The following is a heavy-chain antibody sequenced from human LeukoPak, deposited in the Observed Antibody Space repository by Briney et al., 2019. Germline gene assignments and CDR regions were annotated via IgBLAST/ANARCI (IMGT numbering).Heavy chain of an antibody. J-gene: IGHJ4*02. Sequence: SETLSLTCTVSGGSISSYYWSWIRQPPGKGLEWIGYIYYGGSTNYNPSLKSRVTISVDTSKNQFSLKLSSVTAADTAVYYCARGNSSGYYYNYWGQGTLVTVSS. V-gene: IGHV4-59*01. CDR1: GGSISSYY. CDR2: IYYGGST. D-gene: IGHD3-22*01. CDR3: ARGNSSGYYYNY.